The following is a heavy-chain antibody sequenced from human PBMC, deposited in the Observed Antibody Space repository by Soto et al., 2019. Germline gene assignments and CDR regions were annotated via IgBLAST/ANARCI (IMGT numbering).Heavy chain of an antibody. CDR1: GFTFSSYW. D-gene: IGHD2-15*01. CDR2: INNDGSST. Sequence: EVQLVESGGRLVQPGGSLIVSCAASGFTFSSYWMHWVRQAPGKGLVWVSRINNDGSSTSYAESVQGRFTISRDNAKSTLYLEMSSLRVGDTAVYYCARDPLMVDTDYALDVLGQGLTVTFS. J-gene: IGHJ6*02. V-gene: IGHV3-74*01. CDR3: ARDPLMVDTDYALDV.